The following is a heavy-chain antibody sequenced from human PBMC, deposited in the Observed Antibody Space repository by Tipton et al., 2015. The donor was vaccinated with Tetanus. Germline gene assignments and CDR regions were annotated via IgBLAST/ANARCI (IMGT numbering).Heavy chain of an antibody. V-gene: IGHV3-15*01. CDR1: GFTFSDAW. CDR2: VKSKSLGGTT. J-gene: IGHJ3*02. Sequence: SLRLSCAASGFTFSDAWMSWVCQAPGKGLEWVARVKSKSLGGTTEYAAPVKGRFTISRDDSKNTVSLQMNSLKTEDTALYYCTTGALVTTSDAFDIWGQGTMVTVSS. CDR3: TTGALVTTSDAFDI. D-gene: IGHD4-17*01.